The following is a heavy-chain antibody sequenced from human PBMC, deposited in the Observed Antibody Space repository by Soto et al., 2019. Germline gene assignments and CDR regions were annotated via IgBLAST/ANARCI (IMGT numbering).Heavy chain of an antibody. CDR1: GFSISNHA. D-gene: IGHD3-3*01. CDR2: ISGGGQAT. J-gene: IGHJ5*02. V-gene: IGHV3-23*01. CDR3: AKVGVATDGDYL. Sequence: GGSLRLSCVVSGFSISNHAMPWVRQAPGEGLEWVAFISGGGQATHYVDSVKGRFIISRDNSKNMVFLQMNSLRIEDTALYFCAKVGVATDGDYLWGQGTVVTVSS.